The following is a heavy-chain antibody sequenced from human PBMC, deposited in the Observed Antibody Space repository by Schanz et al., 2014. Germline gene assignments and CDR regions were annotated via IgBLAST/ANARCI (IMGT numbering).Heavy chain of an antibody. V-gene: IGHV3-48*01. J-gene: IGHJ4*02. D-gene: IGHD1-26*01. CDR1: GFTFSTYA. CDR3: ARGGSGSHYRLDY. CDR2: ISSSSSTR. Sequence: EVQLVESGGGVVRPGGSLRLSCAASGFTFSTYAMAWVRQAPGKGPEWVSYISSSSSTRYYADSVKGRFTVSRDNAENELYLQMNSLRAEDTGLYFCARGGSGSHYRLDYWGQGTLVTVSS.